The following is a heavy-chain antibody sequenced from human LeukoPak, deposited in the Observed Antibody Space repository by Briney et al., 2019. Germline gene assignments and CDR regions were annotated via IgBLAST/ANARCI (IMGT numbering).Heavy chain of an antibody. CDR1: GFTFSSYA. CDR3: AKVALTMIVVVNIFDY. J-gene: IGHJ4*02. Sequence: GGSLRLSCAASGFTFSSYAMSWVRQAPEKGLEWVSAISGSGGSTYYADSVKGRFTISRDNSKNTLYLQMNSLRAEDTAVYYCAKVALTMIVVVNIFDYWGQGTLVTVSS. D-gene: IGHD3-22*01. CDR2: ISGSGGST. V-gene: IGHV3-23*01.